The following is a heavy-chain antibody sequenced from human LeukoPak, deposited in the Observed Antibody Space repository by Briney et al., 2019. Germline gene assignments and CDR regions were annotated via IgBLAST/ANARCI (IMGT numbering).Heavy chain of an antibody. Sequence: GSLRLSCAASGFTFSSYAMSWVRQAPGKGLEWVSAISGSGGSTYYADSVKGRFTISRDNSKNTLYLQMNSLRAEDTAVYYCAGSVEMATIIGYYGMDVWGQGTTVTVSS. D-gene: IGHD5-24*01. CDR3: AGSVEMATIIGYYGMDV. CDR1: GFTFSSYA. CDR2: ISGSGGST. V-gene: IGHV3-23*01. J-gene: IGHJ6*02.